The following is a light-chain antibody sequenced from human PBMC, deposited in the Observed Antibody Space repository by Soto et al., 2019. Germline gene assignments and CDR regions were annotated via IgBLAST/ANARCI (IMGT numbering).Light chain of an antibody. CDR2: EDN. V-gene: IGLV6-57*04. Sequence: NFMLTQPHSVSESPGKTVTISCTRSSGSIASNYVQWYQQRPGSAPTTVIYEDNQRPSGVPDRFSGSIDSSSNSASLTISGLKTEDEADYYCQSYDSSNVVFVGGTKLTVL. J-gene: IGLJ2*01. CDR3: QSYDSSNVV. CDR1: SGSIASNY.